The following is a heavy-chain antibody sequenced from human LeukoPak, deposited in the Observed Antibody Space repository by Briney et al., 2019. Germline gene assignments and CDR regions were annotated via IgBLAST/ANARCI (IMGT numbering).Heavy chain of an antibody. J-gene: IGHJ4*02. Sequence: GGSLRLSCAASGFSFSNYWMSWVRQAPGKELEWVANIKEDGSEKYYVDSVKGRFTISRDNAKNSLYLQMNSLRAEDTAVYYCARDRTGSYYQSPPYYFDYWGQGTLVTVSS. CDR1: GFSFSNYW. CDR3: ARDRTGSYYQSPPYYFDY. CDR2: IKEDGSEK. V-gene: IGHV3-7*03. D-gene: IGHD1-26*01.